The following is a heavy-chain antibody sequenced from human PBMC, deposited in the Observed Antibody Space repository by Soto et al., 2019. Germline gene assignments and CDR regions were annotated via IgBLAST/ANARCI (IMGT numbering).Heavy chain of an antibody. CDR3: ARPSFGGVTPFVY. D-gene: IGHD3-16*01. J-gene: IGHJ4*02. CDR2: IYNSGIT. Sequence: SETLSLTCTVSGGSISSSDHYWGWIRQPPGKGLEWIGSIYNSGITYYNPSLKSRVTISVDTSKNQFSLKLNSVTAADTAVYFCARPSFGGVTPFVYWGQGTRVTSPQ. CDR1: GGSISSSDHY. V-gene: IGHV4-39*01.